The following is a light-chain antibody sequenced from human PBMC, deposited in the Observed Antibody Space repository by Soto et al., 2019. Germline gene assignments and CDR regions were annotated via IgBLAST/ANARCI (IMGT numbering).Light chain of an antibody. CDR2: DTN. CDR3: GTWDSSLRGGV. V-gene: IGLV1-51*01. J-gene: IGLJ3*02. CDR1: SSNIKNNY. Sequence: QSVLTQPPSVSAAPGQMVTIYCCGSSSNIKNNYVSWYQQLPGEAPKLLIYDTNERPLGIPDRFSGSKSGTSATLAITGLQTGDEADYYCGTWDSSLRGGVFGGGTKLTVL.